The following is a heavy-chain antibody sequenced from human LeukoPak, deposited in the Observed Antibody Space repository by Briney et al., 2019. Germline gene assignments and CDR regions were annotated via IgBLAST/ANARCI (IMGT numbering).Heavy chain of an antibody. CDR2: IYTSGST. CDR1: GGSISSYY. J-gene: IGHJ4*02. D-gene: IGHD6-19*01. CDR3: ARGGPSSGWYDY. Sequence: SEALSVTCTGSGGSISSYYWSWIRQPAGKGLEWIGRIYTSGSTNYNPSLKSRVTMSVDTSKNQFSLKLSSVTAADTAVYYCARGGPSSGWYDYWGQGTLVTVSS. V-gene: IGHV4-4*07.